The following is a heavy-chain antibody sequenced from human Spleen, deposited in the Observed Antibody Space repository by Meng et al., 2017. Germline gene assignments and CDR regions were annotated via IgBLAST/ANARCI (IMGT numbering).Heavy chain of an antibody. J-gene: IGHJ6*01. Sequence: SETLSLTCAVSNYSISSGYYWGWIRQPPGKGLEWIGSFYHSGSTYYNSSLRSRVTISVDTSKNQFSLKLSSVTAADTAVYYCAREGAGLLWFGERTPNGMDVWGQGTTVTGYS. CDR1: NYSISSGYY. CDR2: FYHSGST. CDR3: AREGAGLLWFGERTPNGMDV. D-gene: IGHD3-10*01. V-gene: IGHV4-38-2*02.